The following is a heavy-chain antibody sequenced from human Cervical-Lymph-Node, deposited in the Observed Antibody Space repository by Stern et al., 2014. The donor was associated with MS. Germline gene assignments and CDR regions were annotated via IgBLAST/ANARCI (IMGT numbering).Heavy chain of an antibody. D-gene: IGHD4-17*01. CDR1: GFTFSNYG. V-gene: IGHV3-23*04. J-gene: IGHJ2*01. CDR3: AKVSDDYDAHWFFDL. Sequence: EVQLVESGGGFVKPGGSLRLSCAVSGFTFSNYGMSWVRRAPGKGLEWASAISGIGGSTFYADSVKGRFTISRNNFQNTLYLQMSSLRADDTAVYYCAKVSDDYDAHWFFDLWGRGTLVTVSS. CDR2: ISGIGGST.